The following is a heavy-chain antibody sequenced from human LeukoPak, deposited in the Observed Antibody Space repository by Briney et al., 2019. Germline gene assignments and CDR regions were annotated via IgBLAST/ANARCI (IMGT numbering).Heavy chain of an antibody. CDR2: ISGSGGRP. J-gene: IGHJ4*02. D-gene: IGHD2-2*01. CDR3: ARHPEPGYCSSTSCHESYFDY. Sequence: SGGSLRLSCAASGFTFSGCAMSWVRQAPGKGLEWVSAISGSGGRPYYADSVKGRFTISRDNSKNTLYLQMNSLRAEDTAVYYCARHPEPGYCSSTSCHESYFDYWGQGTLVTVSS. CDR1: GFTFSGCA. V-gene: IGHV3-23*01.